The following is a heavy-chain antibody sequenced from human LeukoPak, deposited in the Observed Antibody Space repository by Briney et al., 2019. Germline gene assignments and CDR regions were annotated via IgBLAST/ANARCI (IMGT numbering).Heavy chain of an antibody. D-gene: IGHD2-15*01. CDR3: ARAGPRYCSGGSCYSVDY. CDR2: IYYSGST. V-gene: IGHV4-31*03. Sequence: SQTLSLTCTVSGGSISSGGYYWSWIRQHPGKGLEWIGYIYYSGSTYYNPSLKSRVTISVDTSKNLFSLKLSSVTAADTAVYYCARAGPRYCSGGSCYSVDYWGQGTLVTVSS. CDR1: GGSISSGGYY. J-gene: IGHJ4*02.